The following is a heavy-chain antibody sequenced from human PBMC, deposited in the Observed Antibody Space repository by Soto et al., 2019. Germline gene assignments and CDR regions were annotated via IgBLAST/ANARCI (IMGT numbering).Heavy chain of an antibody. CDR1: GGSITSGDSY. J-gene: IGHJ5*02. D-gene: IGHD3-10*01. V-gene: IGHV4-39*01. CDR2: MDYSGDT. CDR3: ARRTPLYASESSRFDP. Sequence: SETLSLTCTASGGSITSGDSYWGWIRQPPGKGLEWTGTMDYSGDTTYNPSLESRVTISVDTSKNQFSLRLSFVTAADTAVYYCARRTPLYASESSRFDPWGQGALVTVSS.